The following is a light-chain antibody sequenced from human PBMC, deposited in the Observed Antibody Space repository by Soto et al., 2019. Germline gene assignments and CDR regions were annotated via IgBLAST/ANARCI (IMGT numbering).Light chain of an antibody. CDR2: GAS. CDR3: QQYGDMWT. CDR1: QSVRSSY. V-gene: IGKV3-20*01. J-gene: IGKJ1*01. Sequence: EIVLTQSPGTLSLSPGERATLNCRASQSVRSSYLAWYQQQPGQAPRLLIHGASRRATGIPDRFSGSGSGTDLTLSINRLEPEDLAVYFCQQYGDMWTFGQGTKGEIK.